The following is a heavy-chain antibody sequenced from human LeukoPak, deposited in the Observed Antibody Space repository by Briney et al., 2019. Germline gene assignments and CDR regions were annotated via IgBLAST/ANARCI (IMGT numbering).Heavy chain of an antibody. D-gene: IGHD3-22*01. CDR1: GGSIRNYY. Sequence: SETLSLTCTVSGGSIRNYYWTWIRQPPGKGLEWIGHINYSGSTNYNPSLKSRVTILVDTSKNQFSLKVSSVTAADTAVYYCARDLGSYDTGGYYHGYFDYWGQGTLVTVSS. CDR3: ARDLGSYDTGGYYHGYFDY. J-gene: IGHJ4*02. CDR2: INYSGST. V-gene: IGHV4-59*01.